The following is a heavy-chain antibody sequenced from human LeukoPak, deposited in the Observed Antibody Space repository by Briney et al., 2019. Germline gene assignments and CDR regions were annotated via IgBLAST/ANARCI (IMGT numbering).Heavy chain of an antibody. CDR3: ARGGSSWYAFFQSYYYYYYMDV. D-gene: IGHD6-13*01. Sequence: GASVKVSCKASGYTFTSYDINWVRQATRQGLEWMGWMNPNSGNTGYAQKFQGRVTITADESTSTAYMELSSLRSEDTAVYYCARGGSSWYAFFQSYYYYYYMDVWGKGTTVTISS. CDR2: MNPNSGNT. J-gene: IGHJ6*03. CDR1: GYTFTSYD. V-gene: IGHV1-8*01.